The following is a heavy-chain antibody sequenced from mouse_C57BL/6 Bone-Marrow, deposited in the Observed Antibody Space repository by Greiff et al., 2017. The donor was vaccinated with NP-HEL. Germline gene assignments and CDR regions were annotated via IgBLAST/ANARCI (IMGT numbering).Heavy chain of an antibody. CDR3: ARRGWSYDYYYFDY. Sequence: EVKLMESGGGLVKPGGSLKLSCAASGFTFSDYGMHWVRQAPEKGLEWVAYISSGSITIYYADTVKGRFTISRDNAKNTLFLQMTSLRSEDTARYYCARRGWSYDYYYFDYWGQGTTLTVSS. D-gene: IGHD2-4*01. J-gene: IGHJ2*01. CDR1: GFTFSDYG. CDR2: ISSGSITI. V-gene: IGHV5-17*01.